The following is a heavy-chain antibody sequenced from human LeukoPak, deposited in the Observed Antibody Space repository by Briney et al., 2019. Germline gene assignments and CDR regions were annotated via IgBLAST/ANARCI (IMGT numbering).Heavy chain of an antibody. Sequence: ALVKVSCKASGYTFTSYDINWVRQATGQGLEWMGWMNPNSGNTGYAQKFQGRVTMTRNTSISTAYMELSSLRSEDTAVYYCARYVRGGIWGSYRTADYWGQGTLVTVSS. CDR3: ARYVRGGIWGSYRTADY. D-gene: IGHD3-16*02. CDR2: MNPNSGNT. J-gene: IGHJ4*02. V-gene: IGHV1-8*01. CDR1: GYTFTSYD.